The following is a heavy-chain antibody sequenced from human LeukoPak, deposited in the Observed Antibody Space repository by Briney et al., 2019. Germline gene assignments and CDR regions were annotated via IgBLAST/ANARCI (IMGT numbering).Heavy chain of an antibody. CDR3: AKDFEWLRSGIDY. D-gene: IGHD5-12*01. V-gene: IGHV3-53*01. CDR1: GFTVSSSY. Sequence: GGSLRLSCAASGFTVSSSYMYWVRQAPGKGLEWVSFFYRGDSTYYAESVRGRFTISRDNSKNTLYLLMNSLIPEDTAVYYCAKDFEWLRSGIDYWGQGTLVTVSS. J-gene: IGHJ4*02. CDR2: FYRGDST.